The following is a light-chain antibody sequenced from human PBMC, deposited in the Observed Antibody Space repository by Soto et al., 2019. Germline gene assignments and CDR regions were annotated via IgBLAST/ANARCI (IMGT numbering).Light chain of an antibody. V-gene: IGKV3-20*01. J-gene: IGKJ3*01. CDR2: GAS. Sequence: EIVLTQSPGTLSLSPGERATLSCRASQSVSSSYLAWYQQKPGQAPRLLIYGASSRATGIPDRFSGSGSGTEFSLTISSVEPEDFAVYYCQQYGASPFTFGPGTRVEI. CDR1: QSVSSSY. CDR3: QQYGASPFT.